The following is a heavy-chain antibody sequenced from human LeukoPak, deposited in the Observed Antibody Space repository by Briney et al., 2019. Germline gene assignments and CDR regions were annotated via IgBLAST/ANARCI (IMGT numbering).Heavy chain of an antibody. CDR2: ITTSDGNT. J-gene: IGHJ4*02. V-gene: IGHV3-23*01. D-gene: IGHD7-27*01. CDR3: AKDGGLWVSAHWGDS. CDR1: GFTFSSYT. Sequence: AGVSLRLSCAASGFTFSSYTMSWVRQAPGKGLEGVSTITTSDGNTYYADSVKGRFTVSRDNSKNTLFLQMNSLRAEDTAVYYCAKDGGLWVSAHWGDSWGRGTLVTVSS.